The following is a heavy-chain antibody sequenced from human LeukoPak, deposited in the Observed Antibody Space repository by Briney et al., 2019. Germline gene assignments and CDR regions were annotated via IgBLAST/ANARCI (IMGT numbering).Heavy chain of an antibody. CDR3: AQSLGASTWFGNWFDP. CDR1: GVSISSTSYC. V-gene: IGHV4-39*01. D-gene: IGHD3-10*01. Sequence: SETLSLTCTVSGVSISSTSYCWGWIRQPPGKGPEWIGSIYYSGRSYYNPSLKSRVTISVDTPKGQFSLKLSSVTAADTAVYYCAQSLGASTWFGNWFDPWGQGTLVTVSS. CDR2: IYYSGRS. J-gene: IGHJ5*02.